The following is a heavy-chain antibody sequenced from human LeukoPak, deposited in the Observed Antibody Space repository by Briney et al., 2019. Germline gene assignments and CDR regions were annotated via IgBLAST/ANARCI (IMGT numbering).Heavy chain of an antibody. CDR1: GYTFTSYG. V-gene: IGHV1-18*01. CDR3: ARVMITFGGVIVVPFDY. Sequence: ASVKVSCKASGYTFTSYGISWVRRAPGQGLEWMGWISAYNGNTNYAQKLQGRVTMTTDTSTSTAYMELRSLRSDDTAVYYCARVMITFGGVIVVPFDYWGQGTLVTVSS. J-gene: IGHJ4*02. D-gene: IGHD3-16*02. CDR2: ISAYNGNT.